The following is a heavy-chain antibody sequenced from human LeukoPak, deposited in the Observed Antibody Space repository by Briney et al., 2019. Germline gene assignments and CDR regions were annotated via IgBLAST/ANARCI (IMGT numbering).Heavy chain of an antibody. V-gene: IGHV3-15*07. D-gene: IGHD2-21*02. Sequence: XVRQAPGKGXEXXARIRSKRDGGTTDYAAPVKGRFTISRDDSKNTMYLQMNSLKAEDTAVYYCARDWYYAFDFWGQGTMVTVSS. J-gene: IGHJ3*01. CDR3: ARDWYYAFDF. CDR2: IRSKRDGGTT.